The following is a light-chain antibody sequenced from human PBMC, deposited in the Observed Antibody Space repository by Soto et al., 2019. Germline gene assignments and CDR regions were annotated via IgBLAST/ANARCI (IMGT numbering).Light chain of an antibody. Sequence: IVLTQSPGTLSLSPGERVTLSCRASQSVTTILAWYQHKPGQAPTLLMSGASNRASGVPVRFSGSGSGTDFTLTITRLEPEDFALYYCQQYGGSPITFGLGTRLEIK. CDR3: QQYGGSPIT. V-gene: IGKV3-20*01. CDR2: GAS. CDR1: QSVTTI. J-gene: IGKJ5*01.